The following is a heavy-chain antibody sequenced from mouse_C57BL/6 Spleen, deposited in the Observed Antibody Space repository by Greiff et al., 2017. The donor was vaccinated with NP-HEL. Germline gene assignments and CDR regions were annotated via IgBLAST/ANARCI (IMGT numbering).Heavy chain of an antibody. V-gene: IGHV5-4*01. Sequence: EVQRVESGGGLVKPGGSLKLSCAASGFTFSSYAMSWVRQTPEKRLEWVATISDGGSYTYYPDNVKGRFTISRDNTKNNLYLQMSQLKSEDTAMYYCAIDPYYCGSNNWYFDVWGTGTTVTVSS. J-gene: IGHJ1*03. CDR2: ISDGGSYT. D-gene: IGHD1-1*01. CDR1: GFTFSSYA. CDR3: AIDPYYCGSNNWYFDV.